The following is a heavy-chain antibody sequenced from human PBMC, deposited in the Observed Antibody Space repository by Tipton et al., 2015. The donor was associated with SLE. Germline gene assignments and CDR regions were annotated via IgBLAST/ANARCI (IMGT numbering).Heavy chain of an antibody. V-gene: IGHV4-34*01. CDR1: GGSFSGYY. CDR3: ARSPPGYTSSHFDY. D-gene: IGHD6-13*01. CDR2: IYHSGST. J-gene: IGHJ4*02. Sequence: TLSLTCAVYGGSFSGYYWSWIRQPPGKGLEWIGEIYHSGSTNYNPSLKSRVTISVDKSKNHFSLNLSSVTAADTAVYYCARSPPGYTSSHFDYWGQGTLVTVSS.